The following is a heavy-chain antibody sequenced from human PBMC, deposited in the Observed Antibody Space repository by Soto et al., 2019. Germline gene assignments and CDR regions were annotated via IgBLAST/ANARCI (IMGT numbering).Heavy chain of an antibody. Sequence: EVQLVESGGGLVQPGGSLRLSCAASGFTFSSYEMNWVRQAPGKGLEWVSYISSSGSTIYYADSVKGRFTISRDNAKNSLYLRMNSLRAEDTAVYYCARVLLYGSGSYFDYWGQGTLVTVSS. V-gene: IGHV3-48*03. CDR3: ARVLLYGSGSYFDY. CDR2: ISSSGSTI. J-gene: IGHJ4*02. CDR1: GFTFSSYE. D-gene: IGHD3-10*01.